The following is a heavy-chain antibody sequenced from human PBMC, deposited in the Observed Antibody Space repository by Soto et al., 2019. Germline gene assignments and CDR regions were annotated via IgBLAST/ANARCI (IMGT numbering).Heavy chain of an antibody. D-gene: IGHD6-19*01. CDR1: GGSFNNYH. V-gene: IGHV4-34*01. Sequence: QVQLQQWGAGLLKPSETLSLTCAVYGGSFNNYHWSWIRQSPGKGLEWIGEINHDGSTNYNPSLKSRVTISVDTSKQQVSLKLSSVTAADTAVYYCARGQWLDNYWGQGTLVTVSS. J-gene: IGHJ4*02. CDR2: INHDGST. CDR3: ARGQWLDNY.